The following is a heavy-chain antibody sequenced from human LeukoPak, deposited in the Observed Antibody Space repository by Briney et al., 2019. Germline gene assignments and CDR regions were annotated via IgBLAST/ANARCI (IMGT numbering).Heavy chain of an antibody. D-gene: IGHD2-2*01. CDR2: IYHSGST. CDR1: GGSISSYY. CDR3: ARDTRTVDGMDV. J-gene: IGHJ6*02. V-gene: IGHV4-59*01. Sequence: SETLSLTCTVSGGSISSYYWNWIRQPPEKGLEWIGYIYHSGSTNHNPSLKSRVTISVDMSKNQFSLKLSSVTAADTAVYYCARDTRTVDGMDVWGQGTTVTVSS.